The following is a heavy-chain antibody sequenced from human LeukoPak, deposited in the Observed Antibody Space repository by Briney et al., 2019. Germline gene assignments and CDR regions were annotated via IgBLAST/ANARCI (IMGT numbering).Heavy chain of an antibody. D-gene: IGHD3-10*01. CDR3: ARDKGTMVRGVAMDV. CDR1: RFTFSNYG. V-gene: IGHV3-30*02. CDR2: IRYDGSSK. Sequence: GGSLRLSCAASRFTFSNYGMHWVRQAPGKGLEWVAFIRYDGSSKYYADSVKGRFTISRDNSKNTLYLQMNSLRAEDTAVYYCARDKGTMVRGVAMDVWGKGTTVTVSS. J-gene: IGHJ6*03.